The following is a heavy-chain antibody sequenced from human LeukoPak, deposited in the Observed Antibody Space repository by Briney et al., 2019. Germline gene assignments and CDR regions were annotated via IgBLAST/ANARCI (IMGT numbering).Heavy chain of an antibody. Sequence: SETLSLTCTVSGGSISSFHWSWIRQPAGKGLEWIGRIYSSGGTDYNPSLKSRVTISVDKSKNQFSLRLSSVTAADTAMYYCASGGPRDCSTTSCYDHYWGQGTLVTVSS. D-gene: IGHD2-2*01. CDR2: IYSSGGT. J-gene: IGHJ4*02. V-gene: IGHV4-4*07. CDR1: GGSISSFH. CDR3: ASGGPRDCSTTSCYDHY.